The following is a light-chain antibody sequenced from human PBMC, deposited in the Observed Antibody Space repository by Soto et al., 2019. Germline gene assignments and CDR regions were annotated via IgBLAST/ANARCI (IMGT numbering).Light chain of an antibody. J-gene: IGKJ4*01. Sequence: DIQLTQSPSFLSASVGDRVTITCRASQGISSYLALYQQKPGIAPKFLLYAASTLQSGVPSRFSGSGSGTEFTLTISSLLPEDFATYYCQQVKSYPLTFGGGTKVEIK. CDR2: AAS. CDR3: QQVKSYPLT. V-gene: IGKV1-9*01. CDR1: QGISSY.